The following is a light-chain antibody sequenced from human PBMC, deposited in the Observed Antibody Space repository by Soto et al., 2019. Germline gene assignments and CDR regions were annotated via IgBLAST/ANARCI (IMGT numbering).Light chain of an antibody. CDR1: SSNIGAEYD. Sequence: QSVLTQPPSVSGAPGQRVAISCTGSSSNIGAEYDVHWYQQLPGTAPKRLIYGDNNRPSGVPDRFSGSKSGTSASLAITGLQPEDEADYYCQSYDSSLTPFVFGTGTKLTVL. V-gene: IGLV1-40*01. CDR2: GDN. CDR3: QSYDSSLTPFV. J-gene: IGLJ1*01.